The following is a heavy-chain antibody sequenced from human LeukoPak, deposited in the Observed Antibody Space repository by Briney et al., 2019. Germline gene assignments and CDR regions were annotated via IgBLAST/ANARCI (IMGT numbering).Heavy chain of an antibody. J-gene: IGHJ5*02. D-gene: IGHD5-18*01. CDR3: AKVGGYSYGYNWFDP. CDR2: ISGSGGST. Sequence: GGSLTLSCAASGFTFSSYAMSWVRQAPGKGLEWVSAISGSGGSTYYADSVKGRFTISRDNSKNTLYLQMNSLRAEDTAVYYCAKVGGYSYGYNWFDPRGQGTLVTVSS. V-gene: IGHV3-23*01. CDR1: GFTFSSYA.